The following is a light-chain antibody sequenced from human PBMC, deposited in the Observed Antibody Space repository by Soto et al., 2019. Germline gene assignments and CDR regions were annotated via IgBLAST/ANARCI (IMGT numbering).Light chain of an antibody. V-gene: IGKV3-15*01. CDR1: QGVGRT. CDR3: QQYNQWPPYT. J-gene: IGKJ2*01. CDR2: GAS. Sequence: EIVMTQSPATLSVSPGERATLFCRASQGVGRTLAWYQQKPGQSPRLLVYGASTRANGTPARFSGSGSGTEFTLTISSRQSEDVSVYYCQQYNQWPPYTFGQGTKVEIK.